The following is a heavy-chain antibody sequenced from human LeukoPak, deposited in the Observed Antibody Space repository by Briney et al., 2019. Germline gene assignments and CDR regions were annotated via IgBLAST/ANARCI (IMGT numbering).Heavy chain of an antibody. J-gene: IGHJ4*02. D-gene: IGHD6-19*01. Sequence: PSETLSLTCTVSGGSISSYYWSWIRQPPGKGLEWIGNIYYSGSTHYNPSLKSRLTISVDTSKNLFSLKLTSVTAADTAIYYCARQWYSSGWYGDWGQGIWSPSPQ. V-gene: IGHV4-59*08. CDR1: GGSISSYY. CDR3: ARQWYSSGWYGD. CDR2: IYYSGST.